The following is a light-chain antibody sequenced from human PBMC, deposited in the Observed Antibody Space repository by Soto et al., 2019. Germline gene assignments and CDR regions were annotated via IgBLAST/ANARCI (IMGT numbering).Light chain of an antibody. J-gene: IGKJ2*01. CDR1: QHISTW. V-gene: IGKV1-12*01. CDR3: QQANTFPFT. CDR2: AAS. Sequence: DIQMNQSPSSVSASIGDRVTITCRASQHISTWLVWYQQKAGKAPQLLIYAASSLQSGVPSRFSGSGSGTDFNLTISSLQPDDSSTYYGQQANTFPFTVGQGTRLEI.